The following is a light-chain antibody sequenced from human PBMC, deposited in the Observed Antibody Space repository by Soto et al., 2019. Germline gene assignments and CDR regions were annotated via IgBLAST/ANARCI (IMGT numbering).Light chain of an antibody. CDR1: SSNIGAGYD. CDR3: QSYDSSLSGSGV. CDR2: GNS. Sequence: QAVVTQPPSVSGVPGQRVTISCTGSSSNIGAGYDVHWYQQLPGTAPKLLIYGNSNRPSGVPDRFSGSKSGTSASLAITGLQAEDEADYYCQSYDSSLSGSGVFGTGTKLTVL. V-gene: IGLV1-40*01. J-gene: IGLJ1*01.